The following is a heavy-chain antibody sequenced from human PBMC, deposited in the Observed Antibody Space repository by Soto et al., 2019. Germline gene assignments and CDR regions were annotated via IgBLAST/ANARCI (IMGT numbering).Heavy chain of an antibody. V-gene: IGHV3-33*01. D-gene: IGHD3-10*01. J-gene: IGHJ4*02. Sequence: QVQLVESGGGVVQPGRSLRLSCAASGFTFSSYGMHWVRQAPGKGLEWVAVIWYDGSNKYYADSVKGRFTISRDNSKNTLYLQMNSLGAEDTAVYYCARDRGYFDYWGQGTLVTVSS. CDR2: IWYDGSNK. CDR3: ARDRGYFDY. CDR1: GFTFSSYG.